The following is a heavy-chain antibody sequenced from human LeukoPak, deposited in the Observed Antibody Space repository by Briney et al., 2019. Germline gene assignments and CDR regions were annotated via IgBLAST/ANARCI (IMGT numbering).Heavy chain of an antibody. CDR2: ISSSSDYT. Sequence: GGSLRLPCVASGFTFSDYYMSWIRQAPGKGLEWVSYISSSSDYTNYADSVRGRFTISRDNAKNSLYLQMNSLRAEDTAVYYCARPPYSSSWDPGWFDPWGQGTLITVSS. D-gene: IGHD6-13*01. V-gene: IGHV3-11*06. CDR1: GFTFSDYY. J-gene: IGHJ5*02. CDR3: ARPPYSSSWDPGWFDP.